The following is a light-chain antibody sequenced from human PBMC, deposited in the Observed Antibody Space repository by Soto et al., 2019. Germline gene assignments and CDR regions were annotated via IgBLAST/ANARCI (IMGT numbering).Light chain of an antibody. J-gene: IGKJ2*01. CDR1: QSISRW. CDR2: EAS. V-gene: IGKV1-5*03. Sequence: DIQMTQSPSILSASVGDRVTITCRASQSISRWLAWYQQRPGKAPKLLIYEASTLESGVPSRFSGSGSGTEFTLTINSLQPDDFATYFCQQYYAFSMFTFAHGTKLDIK. CDR3: QQYYAFSMFT.